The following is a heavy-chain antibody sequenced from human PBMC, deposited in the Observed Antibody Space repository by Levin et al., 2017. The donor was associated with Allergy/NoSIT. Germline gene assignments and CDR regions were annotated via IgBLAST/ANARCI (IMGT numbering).Heavy chain of an antibody. D-gene: IGHD3-10*01. Sequence: PGGSLRLSCAASGFTFSSYAMSWVRQAPGKGLEWVSAISGSGGSTYYADSVKGRFTISRDNSKNTLYLQMNSLRAEDTAVYYCAKDRVTMVRGVILTPYYWGQGTLVTVSS. CDR3: AKDRVTMVRGVILTPYY. CDR2: ISGSGGST. V-gene: IGHV3-23*01. CDR1: GFTFSSYA. J-gene: IGHJ4*02.